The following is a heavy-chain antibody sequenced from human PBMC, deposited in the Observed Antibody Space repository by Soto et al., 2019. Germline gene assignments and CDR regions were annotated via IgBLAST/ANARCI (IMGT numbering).Heavy chain of an antibody. J-gene: IGHJ4*02. Sequence: QVQLVESGGGVVQPGRSLRRSCAASGFTFSSYGMHWVRQAPGKGLEWVAVIWYDGSNKYYADSVKGRFTISRDNSKNTLYLQMNSLSAEDTAVYYCARAGYCSGRSCYSVPVFAYWRQGTLVTVSS. CDR2: IWYDGSNK. CDR1: GFTFSSYG. D-gene: IGHD2-15*01. CDR3: ARAGYCSGRSCYSVPVFAY. V-gene: IGHV3-33*01.